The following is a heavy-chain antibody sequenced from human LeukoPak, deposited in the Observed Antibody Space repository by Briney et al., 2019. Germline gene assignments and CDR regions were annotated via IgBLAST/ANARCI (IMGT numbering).Heavy chain of an antibody. Sequence: GGSLRLSCAASGFTFSSYSINWVRQAPGKGLEWISFISSSSSTIYYADSVKGRFTISRDNAKNSLYLQMNSLRAEDTAVYYCARGKSPRGHYYYYMDVWGKGTTVTVSS. J-gene: IGHJ6*03. V-gene: IGHV3-48*04. CDR1: GFTFSSYS. CDR2: ISSSSSTI. D-gene: IGHD3-10*01. CDR3: ARGKSPRGHYYYYMDV.